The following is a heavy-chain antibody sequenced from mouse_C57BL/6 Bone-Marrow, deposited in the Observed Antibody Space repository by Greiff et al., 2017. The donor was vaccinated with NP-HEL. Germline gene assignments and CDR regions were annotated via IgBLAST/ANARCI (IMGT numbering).Heavy chain of an antibody. J-gene: IGHJ3*01. CDR3: ARPATERFAY. CDR1: GFTFSSYG. D-gene: IGHD1-1*01. Sequence: EVKVVESGGDLVKPGGSLKLSCAASGFTFSSYGMSWVRQTPDKRLEWVATISSGGSYTYYPDSVKGRFTISRDNAKNTLYLQMSSLKSEDTAMYYCARPATERFAYWGQGTLVTGSA. V-gene: IGHV5-6*01. CDR2: ISSGGSYT.